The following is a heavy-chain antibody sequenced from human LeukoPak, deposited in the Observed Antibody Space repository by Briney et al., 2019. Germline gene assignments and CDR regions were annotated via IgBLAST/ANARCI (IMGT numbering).Heavy chain of an antibody. CDR2: IKSRPDGGTT. J-gene: IGHJ4*02. CDR1: GFTFSSYG. V-gene: IGHV3-15*01. D-gene: IGHD4-17*01. CDR3: TTGDYGAFEF. Sequence: GRSLRLSCAASGFTFSSYGMHWVRQAPGRGLEWVGLIKSRPDGGTTYYAAPVKGRFTISRDDSKNTLDLHMNSLKSEDTAIYYCTTGDYGAFEFWGQGTLVTVSS.